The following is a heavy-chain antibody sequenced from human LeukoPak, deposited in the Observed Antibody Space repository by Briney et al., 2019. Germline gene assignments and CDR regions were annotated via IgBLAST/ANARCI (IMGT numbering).Heavy chain of an antibody. CDR1: GGSISSYY. Sequence: PSETLSLTCTVSGGSISSYYWSWIRQPPGKGLEWIGYIHYSGSTNYNPSLKSRVTISVDTSKNQFSLKRSSVTAADTAVYYCARGGGYCSSTSCHTNWFDPWGQGTLLTVSS. V-gene: IGHV4-59*01. J-gene: IGHJ5*02. CDR3: ARGGGYCSSTSCHTNWFDP. D-gene: IGHD2-2*02. CDR2: IHYSGST.